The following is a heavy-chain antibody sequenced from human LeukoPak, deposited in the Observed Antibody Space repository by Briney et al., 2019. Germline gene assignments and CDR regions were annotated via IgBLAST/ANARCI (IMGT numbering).Heavy chain of an antibody. D-gene: IGHD3-3*01. CDR3: ARGITIFGPGGDGDY. CDR2: IYYSGST. J-gene: IGHJ4*02. V-gene: IGHV4-59*01. Sequence: SETLSLTCTVSGGSISSYYWSWIRQPPGKGLEWIGYIYYSGSTNYNPSLKSRVTISVDTSKNQFSLKLSSVTAADTAVYYCARGITIFGPGGDGDYWGQGTLVTVSS. CDR1: GGSISSYY.